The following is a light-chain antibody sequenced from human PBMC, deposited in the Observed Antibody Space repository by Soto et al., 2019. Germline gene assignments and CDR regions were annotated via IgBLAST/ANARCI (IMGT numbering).Light chain of an antibody. CDR1: QSVDSTF. CDR2: GAS. Sequence: EIVLTQSPGSLYLSPGERATLSCRASQSVDSTFFAWYQKKPGQAPRLLMYGASKRATGVPDRFSGSGSGTDFTLTISRLEPEDFAVYYCQQYMSSVTFGQGTKVEI. CDR3: QQYMSSVT. V-gene: IGKV3-20*01. J-gene: IGKJ1*01.